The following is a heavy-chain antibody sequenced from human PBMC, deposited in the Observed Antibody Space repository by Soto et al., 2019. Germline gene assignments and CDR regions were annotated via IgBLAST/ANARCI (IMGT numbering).Heavy chain of an antibody. CDR2: IFNSGTT. CDR1: GASTVSHYH. CDR3: ALALGTTTGLVY. D-gene: IGHD1-7*01. V-gene: IGHV4-31*02. Sequence: LQLQESGQGLVKPYQTLSLTCSVSGASTVSHYHWTWIRQPPGQGLECMGYIFNSGTTLSNASLTRRLSISMDTSGNHFSLDLRSMTAEDSAVYYCALALGTTTGLVYWGQGTLVTVSS. J-gene: IGHJ4*02.